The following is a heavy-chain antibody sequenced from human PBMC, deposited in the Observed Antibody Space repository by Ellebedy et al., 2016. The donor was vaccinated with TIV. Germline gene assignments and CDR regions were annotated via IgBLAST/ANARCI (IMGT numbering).Heavy chain of an antibody. J-gene: IGHJ4*02. CDR1: GYTFSGHY. CDR2: INPTNGAT. V-gene: IGHV1-2*02. Sequence: AASVKVSCKASGYTFSGHYIHWVRQAPGQGREWMGWINPTNGATNYAENFQGRVTMTRDTSISTAYMAMGRLTSDDTAIYYCARGIHAFGDLSPPFDYWGQGTLVSVSS. CDR3: ARGIHAFGDLSPPFDY. D-gene: IGHD3-10*01.